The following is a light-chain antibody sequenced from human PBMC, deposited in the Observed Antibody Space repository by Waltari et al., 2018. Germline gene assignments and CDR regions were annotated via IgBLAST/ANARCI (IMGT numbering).Light chain of an antibody. Sequence: QSALTQPASVSGTPGQSITISCTGTTSDVGNYNLVSWYQHHPGQAPKLMICEVIKRPSGVSDRFSGSKSGNTASLTISGLQAEDEADYYCCSYAGSGTYIFGTGTKVTVL. V-gene: IGLV2-23*02. CDR1: TSDVGNYNL. J-gene: IGLJ1*01. CDR2: EVI. CDR3: CSYAGSGTYI.